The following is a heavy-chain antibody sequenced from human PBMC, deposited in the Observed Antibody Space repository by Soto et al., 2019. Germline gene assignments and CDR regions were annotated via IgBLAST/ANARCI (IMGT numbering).Heavy chain of an antibody. D-gene: IGHD6-19*01. Sequence: QITLKESGPTLVKPTQPLTLTCTFSGFSLSTSGVGVGWIGQPPGKALEWLSLIYWDDDKRYSPCLKSRLTITKHTNKNPVILTMNNMDPVDTGTYYSINRRNQWLVFDYGGQGTLVTVSS. V-gene: IGHV2-5*02. CDR2: IYWDDDK. J-gene: IGHJ4*02. CDR1: GFSLSTSGVG. CDR3: INRRNQWLVFDY.